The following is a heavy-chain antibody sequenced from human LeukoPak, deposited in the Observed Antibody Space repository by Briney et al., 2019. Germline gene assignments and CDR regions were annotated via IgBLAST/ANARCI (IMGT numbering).Heavy chain of an antibody. D-gene: IGHD2-8*01. CDR2: ISYDGSNK. V-gene: IGHV3-30-3*01. CDR3: ARETCTNGVCYYYFDY. CDR1: GFTFSSYA. Sequence: PGGSLRLSCAASGFTFSSYAMHWVRQAPGKGLEWVAVISYDGSNKYYADSVKGRFTISRDNAKSSLYLQMNSLRAEDTAIYYCARETCTNGVCYYYFDYWGQGSLVTVSS. J-gene: IGHJ4*02.